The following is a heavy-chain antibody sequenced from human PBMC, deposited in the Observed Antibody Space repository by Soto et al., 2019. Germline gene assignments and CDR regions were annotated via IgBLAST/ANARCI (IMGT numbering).Heavy chain of an antibody. CDR2: INPNSGGT. D-gene: IGHD3-10*01. J-gene: IGHJ6*02. CDR1: GYTFTGYY. Sequence: QVQLVQSGAEVKKPGASVKVSCKASGYTFTGYYMHWVRQAPGQGLEWMGWINPNSGGTNYAQKFQGGVTMTRDTSISTAYMELSRLRSDDTAVYYCARSITMVRGVIIRATYGMDVWGQGTTVTVSS. CDR3: ARSITMVRGVIIRATYGMDV. V-gene: IGHV1-2*02.